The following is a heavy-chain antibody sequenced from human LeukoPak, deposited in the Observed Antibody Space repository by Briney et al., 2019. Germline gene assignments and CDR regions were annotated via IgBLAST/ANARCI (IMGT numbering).Heavy chain of an antibody. CDR1: GFTFSSYG. CDR2: IWYDGSNK. Sequence: GGSLRLSCAASGFTFSSYGMHWVRQAPGKGLEWVAVIWYDGSNKYYADSVKGRFTISRDSSKNTLYLQMNSLRAEDTAVYYCARDRRLHLGELSLGYWGQGTLVTVSS. V-gene: IGHV3-33*01. D-gene: IGHD3-16*02. J-gene: IGHJ4*02. CDR3: ARDRRLHLGELSLGY.